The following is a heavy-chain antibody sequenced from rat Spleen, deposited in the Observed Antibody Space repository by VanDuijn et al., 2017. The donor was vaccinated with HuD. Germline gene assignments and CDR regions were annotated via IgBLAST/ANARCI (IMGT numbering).Heavy chain of an antibody. CDR2: ISPSGGST. CDR3: ATDLYYVYYGLLLPFDY. V-gene: IGHV5-19*01. D-gene: IGHD1-6*01. J-gene: IGHJ2*01. Sequence: EVQLVESGGGPVQPGRSLKLSCAASGFTFSNYGMHWIRQAPTKGLEWVASISPSGGSTYYRDSVKGRFTISRDNAKSTLYLQMDSLRSEDTATYYCATDLYYVYYGLLLPFDYWGQGVMVTVSS. CDR1: GFTFSNYG.